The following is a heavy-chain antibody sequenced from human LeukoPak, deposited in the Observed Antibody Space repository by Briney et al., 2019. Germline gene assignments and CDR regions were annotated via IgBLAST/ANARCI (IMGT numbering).Heavy chain of an antibody. CDR2: ISGYSGNT. CDR3: ARPVVAGNFDY. CDR1: GYTFTSYG. Sequence: GASVKVSCKAPGYTFTSYGISWVRQAPGQGLEWMGWISGYSGNTKYAQKLQGRVTMTTDTSTTTAYMELRSLRSDDTAVYYCARPVVAGNFDYWGQGTLVTVSS. D-gene: IGHD6-19*01. V-gene: IGHV1-18*01. J-gene: IGHJ4*02.